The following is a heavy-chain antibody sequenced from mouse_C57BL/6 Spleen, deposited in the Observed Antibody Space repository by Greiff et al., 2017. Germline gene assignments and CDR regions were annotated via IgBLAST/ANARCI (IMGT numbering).Heavy chain of an antibody. J-gene: IGHJ3*01. D-gene: IGHD2-4*01. Sequence: QVQLQQPGAELVRPGSSVKLSCKASGYTFTSYWMHWVKQRPIQGLEWIGNIDPSDSETHYNQKFKDKATLTVDKSSSTAYMQLSSLPSEDSAVYYCARWLNYDYDVGFAYWGQGTLVTVSA. CDR1: GYTFTSYW. CDR2: IDPSDSET. CDR3: ARWLNYDYDVGFAY. V-gene: IGHV1-52*01.